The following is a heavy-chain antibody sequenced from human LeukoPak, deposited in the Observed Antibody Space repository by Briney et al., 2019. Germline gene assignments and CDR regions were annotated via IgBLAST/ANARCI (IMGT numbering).Heavy chain of an antibody. CDR2: ISSSSSYI. D-gene: IGHD6-19*01. CDR3: ARVGQWLARSAFDI. V-gene: IGHV3-21*01. J-gene: IGHJ3*02. CDR1: GFTFSSYS. Sequence: PGGSLRLSCAASGFTFSSYSMNWVRQAPGKGLEWVSSISSSSSYIYYADSVKGRFTISRDNAKNSLYLQMNSLRAEDTAVYYCARVGQWLARSAFDIWGQGTMVTVFS.